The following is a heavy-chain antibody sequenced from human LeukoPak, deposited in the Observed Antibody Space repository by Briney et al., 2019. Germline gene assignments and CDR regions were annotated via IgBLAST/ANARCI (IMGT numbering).Heavy chain of an antibody. CDR1: GFTFSNYA. CDR3: AKDGGGPYNWFDP. J-gene: IGHJ5*02. CDR2: ISYDGSNK. Sequence: PGGSLRLSCAASGFTFSNYAMRWVRQAPGKGLEWVAVISYDGSNKYYADSVKGRFTISRDNSKNTLYLQMNSLRAEDTAVYYCAKDGGGPYNWFDPWGQGTLVTVSS. V-gene: IGHV3-30*18.